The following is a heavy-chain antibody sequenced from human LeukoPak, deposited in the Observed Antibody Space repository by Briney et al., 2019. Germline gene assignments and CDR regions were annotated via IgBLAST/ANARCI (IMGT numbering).Heavy chain of an antibody. CDR3: AKGAYCSSTSCYASFDS. CDR1: GLTFSSHA. D-gene: IGHD2-2*01. J-gene: IGHJ4*02. Sequence: GGSLRLSCAASGLTFSSHAMNWVRQAPGKGLEWVSVISASGGNTDYAYSVKGRFIVSRDNSENTLYLQMNSLRAEDTAVYYCAKGAYCSSTSCYASFDSWGQGTLVTVSS. CDR2: ISASGGNT. V-gene: IGHV3-23*01.